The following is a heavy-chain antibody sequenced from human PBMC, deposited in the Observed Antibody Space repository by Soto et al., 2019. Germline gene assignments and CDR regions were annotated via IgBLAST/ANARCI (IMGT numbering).Heavy chain of an antibody. V-gene: IGHV1-58*01. J-gene: IGHJ3*02. D-gene: IGHD3-16*01. CDR1: GFTFTSSA. Sequence: ASVKVSCKASGFTFTSSAVQWVRQARGQRLEWIGWIVVGSGNTNYAQKFQERVTITRDTSTSTAYMELSSLRSEDTAVYYCAEDGLCFGGHDAFDIWGQGTMFTVSS. CDR2: IVVGSGNT. CDR3: AEDGLCFGGHDAFDI.